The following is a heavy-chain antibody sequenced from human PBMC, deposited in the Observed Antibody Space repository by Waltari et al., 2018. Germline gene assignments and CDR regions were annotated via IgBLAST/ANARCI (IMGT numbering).Heavy chain of an antibody. Sequence: EVQLVQSAAEVKKPGESLTISCKGSGTTFTNYWIAWVRQMPGKGLEWMGIIYPGDSDTRYSPSFQGQVTISADRSMSTAYLQWSSLKASDTAMYYCARSGGVLIDFWGQGTLVTVSS. J-gene: IGHJ4*02. CDR2: IYPGDSDT. CDR1: GTTFTNYW. V-gene: IGHV5-51*01. D-gene: IGHD3-10*01. CDR3: ARSGGVLIDF.